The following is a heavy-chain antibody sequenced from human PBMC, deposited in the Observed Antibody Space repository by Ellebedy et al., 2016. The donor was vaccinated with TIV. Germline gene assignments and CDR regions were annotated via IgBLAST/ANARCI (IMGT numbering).Heavy chain of an antibody. V-gene: IGHV1-18*01. CDR3: ARDPGSYSSGWPFDY. CDR1: GYTFTSYG. J-gene: IGHJ4*02. Sequence: AASVKVSCKASGYTFTSYGISWVRQAPGQGLEWMGWISAYNGNTNYAQKLQGRVTMTTDTSTSTAYMELRSLRSDDTAVYYCARDPGSYSSGWPFDYWGQGTLVTVST. CDR2: ISAYNGNT. D-gene: IGHD6-19*01.